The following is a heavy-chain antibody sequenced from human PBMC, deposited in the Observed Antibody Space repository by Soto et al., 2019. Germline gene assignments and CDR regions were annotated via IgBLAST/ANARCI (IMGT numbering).Heavy chain of an antibody. Sequence: EVQLVESGGGLVKPGGSLRLSCAASGFTFNTYTMNWVRQAPGKGLEWVSSISSRSIYIYYADSVTGRITISSDDASNPLDLQMNSLRPEDTAVYYCAREGVSRPNTDHGLAVWGQGTTVTVSS. CDR3: AREGVSRPNTDHGLAV. D-gene: IGHD3-10*01. V-gene: IGHV3-21*01. CDR2: ISSRSIYI. CDR1: GFTFNTYT. J-gene: IGHJ6*02.